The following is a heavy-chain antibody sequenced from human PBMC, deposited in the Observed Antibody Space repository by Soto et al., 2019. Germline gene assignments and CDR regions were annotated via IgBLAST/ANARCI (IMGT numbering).Heavy chain of an antibody. CDR3: ARGVGAYYFDY. Sequence: QVQLVQSGAEVKKPGSSVKVSCKASGGTFSTYAITWVRQAPGQGLEWLGGIIPIFGTTDYARKFQGRVTINAAESTSTVFIELSSLTSEDTAVYYCARGVGAYYFDYWGQGTVVTVSS. CDR1: GGTFSTYA. CDR2: IIPIFGTT. D-gene: IGHD1-26*01. J-gene: IGHJ4*02. V-gene: IGHV1-69*01.